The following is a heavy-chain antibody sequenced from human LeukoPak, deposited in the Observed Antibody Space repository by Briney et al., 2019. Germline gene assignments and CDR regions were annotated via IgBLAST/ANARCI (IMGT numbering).Heavy chain of an antibody. D-gene: IGHD2-8*01. CDR3: AKVYFPASYYYYYMDV. J-gene: IGHJ6*03. Sequence: GGSLRPSCAASGFTFSSYAMSWVRQAPGKGLEWVSAISGSGGSTYYADSVKGRFTISRDNSKNTLYLQMNSLRAEDTAVYYCAKVYFPASYYYYYMDVWGKGTTVTVSS. V-gene: IGHV3-23*01. CDR2: ISGSGGST. CDR1: GFTFSSYA.